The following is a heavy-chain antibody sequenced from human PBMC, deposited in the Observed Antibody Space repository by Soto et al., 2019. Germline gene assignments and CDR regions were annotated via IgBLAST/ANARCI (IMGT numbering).Heavy chain of an antibody. D-gene: IGHD1-26*01. CDR3: ARGVVGATAPDY. V-gene: IGHV4-39*01. CDR1: GGSINSNTYY. CDR2: IYYSGST. Sequence: PSETLSLTCTVSGGSINSNTYYWGWIRQPPGKGLGWIGSIYYSGSTYYNPSLKSRVTISVDTSKNQFSLKLSSVTAADTSVYFCARGVVGATAPDYWGQGTLVTVSS. J-gene: IGHJ4*02.